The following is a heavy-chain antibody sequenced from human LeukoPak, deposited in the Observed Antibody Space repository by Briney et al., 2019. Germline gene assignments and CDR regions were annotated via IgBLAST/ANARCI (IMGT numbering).Heavy chain of an antibody. V-gene: IGHV4-59*12. Sequence: SETLSLTCTVSGGSISSYYWSWIRQPPGKGLEWIGYIYHSGSTYYNPSLKSRVTISVDRSKNQFSLKLSSVTAADTAVYYCARFETVTAYFDYWGQGTLVTVSS. CDR1: GGSISSYY. D-gene: IGHD4-17*01. J-gene: IGHJ4*02. CDR2: IYHSGST. CDR3: ARFETVTAYFDY.